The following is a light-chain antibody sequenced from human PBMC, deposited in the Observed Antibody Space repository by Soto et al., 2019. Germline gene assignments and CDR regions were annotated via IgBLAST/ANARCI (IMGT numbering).Light chain of an antibody. CDR2: DAS. CDR1: QSISSW. V-gene: IGKV1-5*02. CDR3: QQYNSYRT. J-gene: IGKJ1*01. Sequence: DIHMTQSASTLSGSVGDRVTIICRASQSISSWLAWYQQKPGKAPKLPIYDASSLESGVPSRFSGSGSGTELTLTISSLQPDDFATYYCQQYNSYRTFGQGTKV.